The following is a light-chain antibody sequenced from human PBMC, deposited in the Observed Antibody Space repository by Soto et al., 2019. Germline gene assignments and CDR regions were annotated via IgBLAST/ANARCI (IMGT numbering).Light chain of an antibody. CDR2: RAS. J-gene: IGKJ2*01. Sequence: EIVMTQSPATLSVSPGGSATLSCRASQHVSSNLAWYRQKPGQAPTLLIYRASTRATGIPATFSGSGSGTEFTLTISSLQSEDFAVYYCQQYNKWQYTFGQGTKLEI. CDR1: QHVSSN. V-gene: IGKV3-15*01. CDR3: QQYNKWQYT.